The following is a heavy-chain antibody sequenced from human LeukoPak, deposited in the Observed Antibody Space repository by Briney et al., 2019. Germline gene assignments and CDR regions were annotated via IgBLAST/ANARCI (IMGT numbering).Heavy chain of an antibody. CDR2: INWNSDNI. D-gene: IGHD3-22*01. V-gene: IGHV3-9*01. J-gene: IGHJ3*02. CDR3: ARASYYYDTTGLGAVDI. CDR1: GFTFNDHA. Sequence: PGGSLRPSCAASGFTFNDHAMYWVRQAPGRGLEWVSGINWNSDNIGYADSVKGRFTISRDDAKKSLFLQMNSLRTEDTALYYCARASYYYDTTGLGAVDIWGQGTMVTVSS.